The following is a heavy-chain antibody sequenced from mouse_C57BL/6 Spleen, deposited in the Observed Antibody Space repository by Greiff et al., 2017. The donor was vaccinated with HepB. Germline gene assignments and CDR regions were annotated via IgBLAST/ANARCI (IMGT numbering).Heavy chain of an antibody. CDR2: IYPRDGST. CDR1: GYTFTDHT. CDR3: AIFYYGNLYAMDY. D-gene: IGHD2-1*01. J-gene: IGHJ4*01. V-gene: IGHV1-78*01. Sequence: VKLQESDAELVKPGASVKISCKVSGYTFTDHTIHWMKQRPEQGLEWIGYIYPRDGSTKYNEKFKGKATLTADKSSSTAYMQLNSLTSEDSAVYFCAIFYYGNLYAMDYWGQGTSVTVSS.